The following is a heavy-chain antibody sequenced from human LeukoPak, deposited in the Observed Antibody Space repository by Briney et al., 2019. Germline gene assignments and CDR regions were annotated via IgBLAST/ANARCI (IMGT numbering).Heavy chain of an antibody. CDR1: GGSFSGYY. CDR3: ARGIAVAGPFDY. V-gene: IGHV4-34*01. Sequence: SETLSLTCAVYGGSFSGYYWSWIRQPPGKGLEWIGEINHSGSTNYNPSLKSRVTISVDTSKNQFSLKLSSVTAADTAVYYCARGIAVAGPFDYWAREPWSPSPQ. D-gene: IGHD6-19*01. J-gene: IGHJ4*02. CDR2: INHSGST.